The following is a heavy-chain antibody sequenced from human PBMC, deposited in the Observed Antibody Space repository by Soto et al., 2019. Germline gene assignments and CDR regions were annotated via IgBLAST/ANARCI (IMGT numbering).Heavy chain of an antibody. D-gene: IGHD3-3*01. V-gene: IGHV1-8*02. Sequence: ASVKVSCKASGGTFSSYAINWVRQATGQGLEWMGWMNPNSGNTGYAQKFQGRVTMTRNTSISTAYMELSSLRSEDTAVYYCAVDVLRFLEWLSPGDGMDVWGQGTTVTVSS. J-gene: IGHJ6*02. CDR2: MNPNSGNT. CDR3: AVDVLRFLEWLSPGDGMDV. CDR1: GGTFSSYA.